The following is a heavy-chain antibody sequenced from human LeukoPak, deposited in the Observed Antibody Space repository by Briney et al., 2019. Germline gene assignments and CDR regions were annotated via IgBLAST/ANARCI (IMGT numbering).Heavy chain of an antibody. CDR3: ARDPGRYFDL. V-gene: IGHV3-23*01. CDR1: GFTFSSCA. J-gene: IGHJ2*01. Sequence: GGSLRLSCAASGFTFSSCAMSWVRQAPGKGLEWVSTITGTGGTTYYADSVKGRFTVSRDNSKNTLDLQMNSLRAEDTAVYYCARDPGRYFDLWGRGTLVTVSS. CDR2: ITGTGGTT.